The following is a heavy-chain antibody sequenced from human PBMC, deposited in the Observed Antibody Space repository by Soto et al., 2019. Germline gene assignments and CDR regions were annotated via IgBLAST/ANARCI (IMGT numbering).Heavy chain of an antibody. V-gene: IGHV2-26*01. CDR2: IFSNDEK. J-gene: IGHJ5*02. Sequence: SGPTLVNPTETLTLTCTVSGFSLSNARMGVSWIRQPPGKALEWLAHIFSNDEKSYSTSLKSRLTISKDTSKSQVVLTMTNMDPVDTAPYYCARTPVRGYNWFDPWGQGTLVTVSS. CDR3: ARTPVRGYNWFDP. D-gene: IGHD3-10*02. CDR1: GFSLSNARMG.